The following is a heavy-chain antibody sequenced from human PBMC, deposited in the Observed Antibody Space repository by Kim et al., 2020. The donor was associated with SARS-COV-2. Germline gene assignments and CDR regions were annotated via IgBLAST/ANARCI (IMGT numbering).Heavy chain of an antibody. CDR2: ISGDGGST. J-gene: IGHJ6*02. CDR3: AKDIGVKDGDYVPGYYYYGMDV. CDR1: GSTFDDYA. Sequence: GGSLRLSCAASGSTFDDYAMHWVRQAPGKGLEWVSLISGDGGSTYYADSVKGRFTISRDNSKNSLYLQMNSLRTEDTALYYCAKDIGVKDGDYVPGYYYYGMDVWGQGATVTVSS. V-gene: IGHV3-43*02. D-gene: IGHD4-17*01.